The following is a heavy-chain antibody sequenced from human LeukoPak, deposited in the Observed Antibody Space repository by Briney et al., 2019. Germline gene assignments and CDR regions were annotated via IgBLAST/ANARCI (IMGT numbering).Heavy chain of an antibody. V-gene: IGHV4-4*09. Sequence: SETLSLTCTVSGGSISSYYCTWIRQPPGKGLEWIGYIYSSGRTNYNPSLKSQVTMSVDTSKNQFSLKVISVTAADTAVYYCARLSAGFNSSYWFDSWGQGTLVTVSS. CDR1: GGSISSYY. D-gene: IGHD2/OR15-2a*01. CDR3: ARLSAGFNSSYWFDS. J-gene: IGHJ5*01. CDR2: IYSSGRT.